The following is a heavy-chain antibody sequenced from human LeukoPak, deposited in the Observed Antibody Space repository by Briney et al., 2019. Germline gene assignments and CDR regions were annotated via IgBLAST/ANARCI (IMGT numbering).Heavy chain of an antibody. V-gene: IGHV4-59*01. J-gene: IGHJ2*01. Sequence: SETLSLTCTVSGGSISSYFWGWIWQPPGKGLEWIGYNDNRGSTNYNPSLKNRVSISVDPSKKQFSLKVTSVTAADTAIYYCARVTRRGDRSGFYSDYWYFDVWGRGALVTVSS. D-gene: IGHD3-22*01. CDR1: GGSISSYF. CDR2: NDNRGST. CDR3: ARVTRRGDRSGFYSDYWYFDV.